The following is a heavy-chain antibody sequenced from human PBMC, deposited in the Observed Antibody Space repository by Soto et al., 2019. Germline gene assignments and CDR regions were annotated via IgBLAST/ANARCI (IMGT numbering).Heavy chain of an antibody. CDR2: IYPGDSDT. V-gene: IGHV5-51*01. D-gene: IGHD2-15*01. Sequence: PGEFLKISCKGSGYSFTSYWIGWVRQMPGKGLEWMGIIYPGDSDTRYSPSFQGQVTISADKSISTAYLQWSSLKASDTAMYYCARRAHGSYYYYDGMDVWGQGTTVTVSS. CDR1: GYSFTSYW. CDR3: ARRAHGSYYYYDGMDV. J-gene: IGHJ6*02.